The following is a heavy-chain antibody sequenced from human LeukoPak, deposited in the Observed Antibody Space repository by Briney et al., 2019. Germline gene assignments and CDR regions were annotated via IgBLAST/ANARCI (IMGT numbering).Heavy chain of an antibody. CDR1: GDSISSSNYY. Sequence: SETLSLTCTVSGDSISSSNYYWGWIRQPPGKGLEWIGNVYYSGSTYYNPSLKTRVTISVDTSKNQFSLTLSSVTAAVTAVYYCAGLYASGTYYGYWGQGTLVTVSS. V-gene: IGHV4-39*01. CDR2: VYYSGST. D-gene: IGHD3-10*01. J-gene: IGHJ4*02. CDR3: AGLYASGTYYGY.